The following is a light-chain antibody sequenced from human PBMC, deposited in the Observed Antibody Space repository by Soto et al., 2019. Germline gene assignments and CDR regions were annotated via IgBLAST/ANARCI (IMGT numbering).Light chain of an antibody. CDR2: WAS. CDR3: QQYYNTPYT. Sequence: DIMMTQSPDFLAVSLGERATISCKSSQNVLYSSSNKSYLAWYQQRPGQPPRLLLYWASTRESGVPDRFVGSGSETDFTLTISSLQAGDEAIYHCQQYYNTPYTFGQGTTLEIK. V-gene: IGKV4-1*01. J-gene: IGKJ2*01. CDR1: QNVLYSSSNKSY.